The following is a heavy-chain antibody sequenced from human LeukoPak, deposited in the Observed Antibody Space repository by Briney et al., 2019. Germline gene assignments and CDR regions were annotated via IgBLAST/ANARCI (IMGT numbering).Heavy chain of an antibody. J-gene: IGHJ4*02. CDR3: ARGPPPVEMATEWVFDY. V-gene: IGHV1-8*01. CDR2: MSPNSGDT. D-gene: IGHD5-24*01. Sequence: ASVKVSCKASGYTFTSYDFNWVRQATGQRPEWMGWMSPNSGDTGYAQKFQDRVTMTRNTSISTAYMELSSLRSDDTAVYYCARGPPPVEMATEWVFDYWGQGTLVTVSS. CDR1: GYTFTSYD.